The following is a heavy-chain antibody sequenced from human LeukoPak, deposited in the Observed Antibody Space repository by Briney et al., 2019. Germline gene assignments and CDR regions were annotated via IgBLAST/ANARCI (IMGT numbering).Heavy chain of an antibody. V-gene: IGHV3-23*01. CDR2: ISDTGRLS. CDR3: AKDRRTYYDSSGYSATFDY. Sequence: PGGSLRLSCAASGFTFSSSAMSWVRQAPGKGLEWVAAISDTGRLSYCADSVKGRFTISRDNSKNTLYLQMNSLRAEDTAVYYCAKDRRTYYDSSGYSATFDYWGQGTLVTVSS. CDR1: GFTFSSSA. D-gene: IGHD3-22*01. J-gene: IGHJ4*02.